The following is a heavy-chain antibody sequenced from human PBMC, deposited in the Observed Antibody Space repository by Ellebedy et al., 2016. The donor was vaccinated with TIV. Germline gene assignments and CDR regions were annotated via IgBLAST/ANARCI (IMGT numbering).Heavy chain of an antibody. J-gene: IGHJ5*02. D-gene: IGHD3-10*01. Sequence: MPSETLSLTCSVSGGSVSSGRSYWSWVRQPPGQGLEWIGYITWRGSTNYNPSLKSRITISMDPSKNQIALMVRSVTAADTAIYYCAKEEGFGGAWFDPWGQGTLVIVSS. V-gene: IGHV4-61*01. CDR1: GGSVSSGRSY. CDR2: ITWRGST. CDR3: AKEEGFGGAWFDP.